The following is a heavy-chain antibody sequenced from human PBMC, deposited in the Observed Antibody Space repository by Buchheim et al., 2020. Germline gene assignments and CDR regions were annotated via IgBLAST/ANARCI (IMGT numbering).Heavy chain of an antibody. CDR1: GFTFDDYA. J-gene: IGHJ4*02. CDR3: AKRGGDGYNTIPTDY. Sequence: EVQLLESGGGLVQPGGSLRLSCVASGFTFDDYAMSWVRQAPGKGLEWVSAISGSGSRTYYADSVKGRFTISRDNSKNTLFLQMNSLRAEDTALYYCAKRGGDGYNTIPTDYWGQGTL. CDR2: ISGSGSRT. V-gene: IGHV3-23*01. D-gene: IGHD5-24*01.